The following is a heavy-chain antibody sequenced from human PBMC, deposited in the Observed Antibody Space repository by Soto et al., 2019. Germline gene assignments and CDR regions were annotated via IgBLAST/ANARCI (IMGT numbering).Heavy chain of an antibody. CDR3: AKTLSSNWNDVNADYYYGMDV. V-gene: IGHV3-30*18. CDR1: GFTFSSYG. D-gene: IGHD1-1*01. CDR2: ISYDGSNK. J-gene: IGHJ6*02. Sequence: QVQLVESGGGVVQPGRSLRLSCAASGFTFSSYGMHWVRQAPGKGLEWVAVISYDGSNKYYADSVKGRFTISRDNSKNTLYLQMNSLRAEDTAVYYCAKTLSSNWNDVNADYYYGMDVWGQGTTVTVSS.